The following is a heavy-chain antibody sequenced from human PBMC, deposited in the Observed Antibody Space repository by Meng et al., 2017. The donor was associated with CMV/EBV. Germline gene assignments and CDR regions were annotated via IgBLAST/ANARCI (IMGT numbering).Heavy chain of an antibody. CDR3: ARDGAAAGYYYYYGMDV. CDR1: GFTFSSYS. CDR2: ISSSSSYI. D-gene: IGHD6-13*01. Sequence: GGSLKISCAASGFTFSSYSMNWVRQAPGKGLEWVSSISSSSSYIYYADSVKGRFTISRDNAKNSLYLQMNSLRAEDMAVYYCARDGAAAGYYYYYGMDVWGQGTTVTVSS. J-gene: IGHJ6*02. V-gene: IGHV3-21*01.